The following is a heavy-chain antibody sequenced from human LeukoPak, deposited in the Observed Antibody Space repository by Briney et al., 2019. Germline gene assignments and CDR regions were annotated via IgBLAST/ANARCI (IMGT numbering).Heavy chain of an antibody. Sequence: SETLSLTCAVYGGSFSGYYWSWIRQPAGKGLEWIGRIYTSGSTNYNPSLKSRVTMSVDTSKNQFSLNLSSVTAADTAVYYCARETRQQPVDYWGQGTLVTVSS. D-gene: IGHD6-13*01. V-gene: IGHV4-4*07. CDR1: GGSFSGYY. CDR2: IYTSGST. J-gene: IGHJ4*02. CDR3: ARETRQQPVDY.